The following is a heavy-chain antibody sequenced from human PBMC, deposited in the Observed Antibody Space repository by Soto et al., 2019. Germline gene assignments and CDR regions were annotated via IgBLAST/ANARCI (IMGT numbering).Heavy chain of an antibody. D-gene: IGHD2-15*01. CDR1: GGSISSGGYY. J-gene: IGHJ5*02. CDR3: ARAVAASWFDP. CDR2: IYYSGST. V-gene: IGHV4-61*08. Sequence: SETLSLTCTVSGGSISSGGYYWSWVRQHPGKGLEWIGYIYYSGSTNYNPSLKSRVTISVDTSKNQFSLKLSSVTAADTAVYYCARAVAASWFDPWGQGTLVTVSS.